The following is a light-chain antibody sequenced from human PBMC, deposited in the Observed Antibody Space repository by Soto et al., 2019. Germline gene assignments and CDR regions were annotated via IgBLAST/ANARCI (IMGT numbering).Light chain of an antibody. J-gene: IGKJ3*01. CDR3: QHRSDWL. CDR2: DTS. CDR1: QTVNNY. Sequence: EIVLTQSPATLSLSPGERATLSCRASQTVNNYLAWYQQKPGQAPRLLIYDTSNRATGIPARFSGSGSGTDFTLTISSLEPEDFAVYYCQHRSDWLFGPGTKVDIK. V-gene: IGKV3-11*01.